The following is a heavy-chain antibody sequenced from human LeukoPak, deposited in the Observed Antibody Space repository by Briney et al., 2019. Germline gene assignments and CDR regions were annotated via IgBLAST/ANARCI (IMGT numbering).Heavy chain of an antibody. CDR1: GYTFSNYW. J-gene: IGHJ4*02. CDR3: ARLPYYDSTLDY. D-gene: IGHD3-22*01. CDR2: IYPGDSDT. Sequence: GESLKISCQASGYTFSNYWIGWVRQMPGKGLEWMGIIYPGDSDTRYSPSFQGQVTISADKSISTAYLQWSSLKASDTAMYYCARLPYYDSTLDYWGRGTLVTVSS. V-gene: IGHV5-51*01.